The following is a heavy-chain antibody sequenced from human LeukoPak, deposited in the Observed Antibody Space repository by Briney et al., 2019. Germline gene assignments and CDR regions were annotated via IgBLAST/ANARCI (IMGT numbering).Heavy chain of an antibody. V-gene: IGHV4-34*01. Sequence: SETLSLTCAVYGGSFSGYYWSWIRQPPGKGLEWIGEINHSGSTNYNPSLKSRVTISVDTSKNQFSLKLSSVTAADTAVYYCARVGYYPDYYMDVWGKGTTVTVSS. J-gene: IGHJ6*03. D-gene: IGHD2-21*01. CDR2: INHSGST. CDR1: GGSFSGYY. CDR3: ARVGYYPDYYMDV.